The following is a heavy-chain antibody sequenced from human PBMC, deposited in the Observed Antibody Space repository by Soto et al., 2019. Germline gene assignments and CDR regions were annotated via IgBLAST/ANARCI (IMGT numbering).Heavy chain of an antibody. J-gene: IGHJ6*02. V-gene: IGHV3-30*03. CDR1: GFSFSSYG. Sequence: QGQLVESGGGVVQPGRSLRLSCAASGFSFSSYGMEWVRLAPGKGLEWVAATTYDGGIKHYVDSVKGRFTISRDNSKNTPYLQMTGLRVEDTATYYCAGAVESTDFYYGLNAWGQGDMVAVSS. D-gene: IGHD1-1*01. CDR3: AGAVESTDFYYGLNA. CDR2: TTYDGGIK.